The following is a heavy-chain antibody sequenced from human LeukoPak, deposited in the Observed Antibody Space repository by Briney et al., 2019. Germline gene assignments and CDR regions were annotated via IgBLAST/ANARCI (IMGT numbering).Heavy chain of an antibody. Sequence: ESGPTLVKPTQTLTLTCTFPGVSPGTSGVGVGWVRQPPGKALERLAPISWGDDKRYSPSLKSKITITKDTSKNQVVLTKTNIDPVDTAAYSGAHSVLYYYGSGNYDYWGQGTLVTVSS. V-gene: IGHV2-5*02. CDR2: ISWGDDK. J-gene: IGHJ4*02. D-gene: IGHD3-10*01. CDR3: AHSVLYYYGSGNYDY. CDR1: GVSPGTSGVG.